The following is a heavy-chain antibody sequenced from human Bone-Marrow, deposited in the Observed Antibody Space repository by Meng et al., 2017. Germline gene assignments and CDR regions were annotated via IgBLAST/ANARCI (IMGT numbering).Heavy chain of an antibody. D-gene: IGHD3-10*01. J-gene: IGHJ3*01. V-gene: IGHV3-21*01. CDR3: ARDTGMVRAWGAFDAFDL. Sequence: GESLKISCAASGFTFSSYSMNWVRQAPGKGLEWVSSISSSSSYIYYADSVKGRFTISRDNAKNSLYLQMNSLRAEDTAVYYCARDTGMVRAWGAFDAFDLWGQGTMVTVSS. CDR1: GFTFSSYS. CDR2: ISSSSSYI.